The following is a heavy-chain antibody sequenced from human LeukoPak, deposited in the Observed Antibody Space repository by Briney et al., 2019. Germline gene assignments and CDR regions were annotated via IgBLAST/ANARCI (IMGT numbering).Heavy chain of an antibody. V-gene: IGHV3-11*01. J-gene: IGHJ4*02. CDR2: ISPSGITT. CDR1: GFTFSDHY. Sequence: PGGSLRLSCAGSGFTFSDHYVSWIRQAPGKGLDWLSYISPSGITTKYADSVKGRFTVSRDNAKNSVFLQLNNLRVEDTAVYFCARQRSSYYFDSWGQGTLVTVSS. D-gene: IGHD6-19*01. CDR3: ARQRSSYYFDS.